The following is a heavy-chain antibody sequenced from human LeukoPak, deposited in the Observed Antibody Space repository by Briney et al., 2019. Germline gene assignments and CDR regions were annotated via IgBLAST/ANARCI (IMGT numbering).Heavy chain of an antibody. CDR2: MNPNSGNT. CDR3: ARDRGYSYGWLDP. CDR1: GYTFTGYY. J-gene: IGHJ5*02. V-gene: IGHV1-8*03. D-gene: IGHD5-18*01. Sequence: ASVKVSCKASGYTFTGYYMHWVRQATGQGLEWMGWMNPNSGNTGYAQKFQGRVTITRNTSISTAYMELSSLRSEDTAVYYCARDRGYSYGWLDPWGQGTLVTVSS.